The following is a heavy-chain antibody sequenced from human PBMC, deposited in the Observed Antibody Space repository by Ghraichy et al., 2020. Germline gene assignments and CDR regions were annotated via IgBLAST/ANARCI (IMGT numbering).Heavy chain of an antibody. Sequence: SETLSLTCTVSGGSISSYYWSWIRQPPGKGLEWIGYIYYSGSTNYNPSLKSRVTISADTSKNQFSLKLSSVTAADTAVYYCARDTAEWELPMLRDWGQGTLVTVSS. J-gene: IGHJ4*02. CDR3: ARDTAEWELPMLRD. D-gene: IGHD1-26*01. CDR1: GGSISSYY. V-gene: IGHV4-59*01. CDR2: IYYSGST.